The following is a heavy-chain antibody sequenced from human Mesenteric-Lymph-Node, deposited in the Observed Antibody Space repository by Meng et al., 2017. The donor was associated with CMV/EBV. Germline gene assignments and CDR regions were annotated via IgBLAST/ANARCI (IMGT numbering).Heavy chain of an antibody. J-gene: IGHJ5*02. Sequence: SETLSLTCTVSGGSISSGNYFWSWIRQPPGKGLEWIGSIYYSGSTYYNPSLKSRVTISVDTSKNQFSLKLSSVTAADTAVYYCAAAPLKTSSSSPDNWFDPWGQGTLVTVSS. V-gene: IGHV4-39*07. D-gene: IGHD6-6*01. CDR3: AAAPLKTSSSSPDNWFDP. CDR1: GGSISSGNYF. CDR2: IYYSGST.